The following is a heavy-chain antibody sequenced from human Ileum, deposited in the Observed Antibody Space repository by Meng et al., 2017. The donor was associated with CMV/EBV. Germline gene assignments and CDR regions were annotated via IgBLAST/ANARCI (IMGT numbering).Heavy chain of an antibody. CDR1: GGSLRDSY. D-gene: IGHD3-16*01. V-gene: IGHV4-34*01. Sequence: QAQLHRWGAGLLKPSETLSLPCAVHGGSLRDSYWTWIRQAPGKGLEWIGEIHPSGITNYNPSLESRVTISEDTSNNQFSLRLTSLTAGDTAVYYCARGWDNNKVGVHWGQGTLVTVSS. J-gene: IGHJ4*02. CDR2: IHPSGIT. CDR3: ARGWDNNKVGVH.